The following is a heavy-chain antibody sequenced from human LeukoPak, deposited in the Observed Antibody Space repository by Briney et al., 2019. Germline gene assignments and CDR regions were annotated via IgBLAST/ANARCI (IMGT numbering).Heavy chain of an antibody. D-gene: IGHD4-17*01. V-gene: IGHV4-61*02. J-gene: IGHJ4*02. CDR2: IYTSGNT. CDR1: GGSISSGSYY. CDR3: ARDRGYGLGY. Sequence: SETLSLTCTVSGGSISSGSYYWSWIRQPAGKGLGWIGRIYTSGNTNYNPSLKSRVTISVDTSKNQFSLKLSSVTAADTAVYYCARDRGYGLGYWGQGTLVTVSS.